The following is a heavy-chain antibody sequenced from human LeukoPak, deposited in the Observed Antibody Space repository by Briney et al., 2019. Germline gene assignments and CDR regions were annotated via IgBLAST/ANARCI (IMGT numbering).Heavy chain of an antibody. CDR1: GYTFTSYD. D-gene: IGHD3-16*01. J-gene: IGHJ6*03. CDR3: ARVKSRRSYDYTRTNYYYYYMDV. CDR2: MNPNSGNT. Sequence: GASVKVSCKASGYTFTSYDINWVRQATGQGLGWMGWMNPNSGNTGYAQKFQGRVTMTRNTSISTAYMELSSLRSEDTAVYYCARVKSRRSYDYTRTNYYYYYMDVWGKGTTVTVSS. V-gene: IGHV1-8*01.